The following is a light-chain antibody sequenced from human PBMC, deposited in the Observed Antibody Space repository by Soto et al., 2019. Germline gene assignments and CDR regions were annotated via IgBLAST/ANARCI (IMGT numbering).Light chain of an antibody. CDR1: SSNI. Sequence: QSVLTQPPSVSGAPGQTVTISCSGSSSNIVSWYQQLPGTAPKLLIYDNNKRPSGIPDLFSGSKSGTSATLGITGLHTGDEADYYCGMWDSSLSVVVFGGGTKLTVL. CDR2: DNN. J-gene: IGLJ2*01. V-gene: IGLV1-51*01. CDR3: GMWDSSLSVVV.